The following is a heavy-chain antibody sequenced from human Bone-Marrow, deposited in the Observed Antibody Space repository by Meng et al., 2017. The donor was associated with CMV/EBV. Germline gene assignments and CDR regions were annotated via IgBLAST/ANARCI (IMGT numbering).Heavy chain of an antibody. CDR3: AREESHYDFWSGYDY. CDR2: TRNKANSYTT. D-gene: IGHD3-3*01. CDR1: FTSRDHY. Sequence: FTSRDHYMDWVRQAPGKGLEWVGRTRNKANSYTTEYAASVKGRFTISRDDSKNSLYLQMNSLKTEDTAVYYCAREESHYDFWSGYDYWGQGTLVTSPQ. V-gene: IGHV3-72*01. J-gene: IGHJ4*02.